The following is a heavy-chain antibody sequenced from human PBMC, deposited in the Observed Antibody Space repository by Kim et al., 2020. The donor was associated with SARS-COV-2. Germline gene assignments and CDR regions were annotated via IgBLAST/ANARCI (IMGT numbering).Heavy chain of an antibody. V-gene: IGHV3-30*04. Sequence: GGSLRLSCAASGFTFSSYTMHWVRQAPGKGLEWVAVISYDGSNKYYADSVKGRFTISRDNSKNRLYLQMNSLRVEDTAVYYCAREEDTVMFTAGFDYWG. CDR3: AREEDTVMFTAGFDY. J-gene: IGHJ4*01. CDR1: GFTFSSYT. CDR2: ISYDGSNK. D-gene: IGHD5-18*01.